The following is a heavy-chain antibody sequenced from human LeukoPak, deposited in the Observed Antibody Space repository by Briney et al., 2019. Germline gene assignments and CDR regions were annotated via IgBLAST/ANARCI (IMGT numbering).Heavy chain of an antibody. J-gene: IGHJ5*02. CDR2: ISSSSSYI. Sequence: GGSLRLSCAASGFTFSSYSMNWVRQAPGKGLEWVSSISSSSSYIYYADSVKGRFTISRDNAKNSLYLQMNSLRAEDTAVYYCARGSSDYDILTGLNNWFDPWGQGTLVTVSS. CDR1: GFTFSSYS. D-gene: IGHD3-9*01. CDR3: ARGSSDYDILTGLNNWFDP. V-gene: IGHV3-21*01.